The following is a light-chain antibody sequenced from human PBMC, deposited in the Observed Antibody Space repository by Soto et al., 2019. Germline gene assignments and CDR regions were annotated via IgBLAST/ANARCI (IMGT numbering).Light chain of an antibody. CDR3: QQYNNWPTWT. CDR2: GAS. V-gene: IGKV3D-15*01. J-gene: IGKJ1*01. Sequence: MVLPQSPGTLSLSPGERATLSCRASQSVSNNYLAWYQQKPGQAPRLLIYGASNRATGIPDRFSGSGSGTEFTLTISSLQSEDFAVYYCQQYNNWPTWTFGQGTKVDIK. CDR1: QSVSNN.